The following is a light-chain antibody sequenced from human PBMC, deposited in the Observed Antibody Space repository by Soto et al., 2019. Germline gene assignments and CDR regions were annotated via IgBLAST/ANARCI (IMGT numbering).Light chain of an antibody. Sequence: QPVLTQPPSVSGTPGQRVTISCSGSSSNIGSNTVNWYQQFPGTAPRLLIYSSYQRASGGPDRFSGSQSGTSASLAISGLQSDDEADYYCAAWDDSLKAIFGGGTQLTVL. CDR3: AAWDDSLKAI. CDR2: SSY. J-gene: IGLJ7*01. V-gene: IGLV1-44*01. CDR1: SSNIGSNT.